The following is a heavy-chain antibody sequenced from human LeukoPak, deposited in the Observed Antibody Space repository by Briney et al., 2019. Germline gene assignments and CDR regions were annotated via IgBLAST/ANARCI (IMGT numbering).Heavy chain of an antibody. V-gene: IGHV3-23*01. D-gene: IGHD3-10*01. J-gene: IGHJ4*02. Sequence: QTGGSLRLSCAASGFTFSDYYMSWIRQAPGKGLEWVSAISGSGGSTYYADSVKGRFTISRDNSKNTLYLQMNSLRAEDTAVYYCAKRYGSGSYPHAPFDYWGQGTLVTVSS. CDR2: ISGSGGST. CDR3: AKRYGSGSYPHAPFDY. CDR1: GFTFSDYY.